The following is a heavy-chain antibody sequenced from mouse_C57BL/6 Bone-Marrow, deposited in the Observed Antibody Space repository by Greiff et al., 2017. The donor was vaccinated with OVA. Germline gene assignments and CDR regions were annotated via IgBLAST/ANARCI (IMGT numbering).Heavy chain of an antibody. J-gene: IGHJ3*01. CDR1: GYTFTSYW. Sequence: VQLQQPGAELVRPGSSVKLSCKASGYTFTSYWMDWVKQRPGQGLEWIGNIYPSDSETHYNQKFKDKATLTVDKSSSTAYMQLSSLTSEDSAVYYCAGPLPDYGSSYGFAYWGQGTLVTVSA. V-gene: IGHV1-61*01. CDR3: AGPLPDYGSSYGFAY. D-gene: IGHD1-1*01. CDR2: IYPSDSET.